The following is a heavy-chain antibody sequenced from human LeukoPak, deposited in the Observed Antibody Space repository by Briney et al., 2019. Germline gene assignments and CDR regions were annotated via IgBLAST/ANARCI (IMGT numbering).Heavy chain of an antibody. D-gene: IGHD2-2*03. Sequence: ASVKVSCKVSGYTLTELSMHWVRQAPGKGLEWMGGFDPEDGETIYAQKFQGRVTMTEDTSTDTAYMELSSLRSEDTAVYYCAAMDGLRTYYYYYGMDVWGQGTTVTVSS. CDR1: GYTLTELS. CDR2: FDPEDGET. V-gene: IGHV1-24*01. J-gene: IGHJ6*02. CDR3: AAMDGLRTYYYYYGMDV.